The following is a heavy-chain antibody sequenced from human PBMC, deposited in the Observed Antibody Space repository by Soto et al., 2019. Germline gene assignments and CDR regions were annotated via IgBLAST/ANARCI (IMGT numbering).Heavy chain of an antibody. CDR1: GFAFSPAW. Sequence: GGSLRLSCAASGFAFSPAWMTWVRQAPGKGLEWVALIKSKTSGETRAYAAPVKGRFTISRDDSENTVFPQMDSLKTEDTAVYYCVIDDAARGFGELDYWGRGTLVTVSS. CDR2: IKSKTSGETR. CDR3: VIDDAARGFGELDY. D-gene: IGHD3-10*01. J-gene: IGHJ4*02. V-gene: IGHV3-15*01.